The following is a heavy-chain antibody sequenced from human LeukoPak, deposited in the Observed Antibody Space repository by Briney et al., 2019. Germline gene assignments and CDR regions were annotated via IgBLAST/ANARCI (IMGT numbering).Heavy chain of an antibody. Sequence: PSETLSLTCTVSGVSISSSSHYWGWIRQPPGKGLEWIGSIYYSGSTYYNPSLKSRVTISADTSKNQFSLKLSSVTAADTAVYYCARRDIAARLNWFDPWGQGTLVTVSS. CDR3: ARRDIAARLNWFDP. V-gene: IGHV4-39*01. D-gene: IGHD6-6*01. CDR1: GVSISSSSHY. J-gene: IGHJ5*02. CDR2: IYYSGST.